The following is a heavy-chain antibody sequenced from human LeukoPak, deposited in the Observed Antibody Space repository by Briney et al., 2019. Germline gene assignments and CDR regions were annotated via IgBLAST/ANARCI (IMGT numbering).Heavy chain of an antibody. Sequence: TGGSLRLSCAASGFTFGSYGMHWVRQAPGKGLEWVAFISYDGNTKYYSGSAKGRFTISRDNSKNTLYLQMNSLRPEDTAVYYCANGDPGPTDHPMNDYYYSLDVWGQGTTVIVSS. J-gene: IGHJ6*02. CDR2: ISYDGNTK. CDR1: GFTFGSYG. D-gene: IGHD1-1*01. CDR3: ANGDPGPTDHPMNDYYYSLDV. V-gene: IGHV3-30*18.